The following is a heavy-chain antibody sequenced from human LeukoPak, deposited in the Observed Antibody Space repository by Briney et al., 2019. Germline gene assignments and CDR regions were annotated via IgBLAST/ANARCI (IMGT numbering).Heavy chain of an antibody. CDR1: GFTFSNYA. CDR3: ARWGNDYSQFDS. CDR2: ISDTGVTA. V-gene: IGHV3-23*01. J-gene: IGHJ4*02. D-gene: IGHD4-11*01. Sequence: PGGSLRLSCAASGFTFSNYAMSWVRQAPGQGLYWVSAISDTGVTAYYADSVKGRFTISRDNSKNTLFLQMNSLRTEDTAVYFCARWGNDYSQFDSWGQGTLVTVS.